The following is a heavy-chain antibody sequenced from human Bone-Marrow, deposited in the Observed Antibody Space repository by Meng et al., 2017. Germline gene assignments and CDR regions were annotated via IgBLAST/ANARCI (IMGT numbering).Heavy chain of an antibody. V-gene: IGHV1-18*01. D-gene: IGHD6-19*01. J-gene: IGHJ4*02. CDR1: GYTFTSYG. Sequence: ASVKVSCKASGYTFTSYGISWVRQAPGQGLEWMGWISAYNGNTNYAQKFQGRVTMTRDTSISTAYMELSRLRSDDTAVYYCARVCYSSGWYDARPFDYWGQGTLVTVSS. CDR2: ISAYNGNT. CDR3: ARVCYSSGWYDARPFDY.